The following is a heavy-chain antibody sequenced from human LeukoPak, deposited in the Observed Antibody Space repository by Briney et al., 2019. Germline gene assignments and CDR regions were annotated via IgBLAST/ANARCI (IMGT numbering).Heavy chain of an antibody. CDR3: ARDFGVVISFYNYYHMDV. CDR2: INSDGSST. D-gene: IGHD3-3*01. V-gene: IGHV3-74*01. Sequence: GGSLRLSCAASGFTFSSYWMHWVRQAPGKGLVWVSRINSDGSSTSYADSVKGRFTISRDNAKNTLYLQMNSLRAEDTAVYYCARDFGVVISFYNYYHMDVWGKGTTVTVSS. J-gene: IGHJ6*03. CDR1: GFTFSSYW.